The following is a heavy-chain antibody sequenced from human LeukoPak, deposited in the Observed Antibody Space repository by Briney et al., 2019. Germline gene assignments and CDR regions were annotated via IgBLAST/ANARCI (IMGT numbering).Heavy chain of an antibody. CDR2: IYPGDSDT. Sequence: GGSLRLSCKGSGYSFTSYWIGWVRQMPGKGLEWMGIIYPGDSDTRYSPSFQGQVTISADKSISTAYLQWSSLKDSDTAMYYCASRAQGGSGWYKNWGQGTLVTVSS. V-gene: IGHV5-51*01. D-gene: IGHD6-19*01. J-gene: IGHJ4*02. CDR3: ASRAQGGSGWYKN. CDR1: GYSFTSYW.